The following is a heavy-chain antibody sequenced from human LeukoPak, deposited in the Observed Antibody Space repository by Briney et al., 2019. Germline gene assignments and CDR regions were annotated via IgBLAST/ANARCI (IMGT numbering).Heavy chain of an antibody. CDR1: GGSISSYY. CDR3: ARLLLQQTHRFDP. J-gene: IGHJ5*02. V-gene: IGHV4-4*07. Sequence: TSETLSLTCTVSGGSISSYYWSWIRQPAGKGLEWIGRIYTSGSTNYNPSLKSRVSISVDKSKNQFSLKLSSVTAADTAVYYCARLLLQQTHRFDPWGQGTLVTVSS. CDR2: IYTSGST. D-gene: IGHD3-22*01.